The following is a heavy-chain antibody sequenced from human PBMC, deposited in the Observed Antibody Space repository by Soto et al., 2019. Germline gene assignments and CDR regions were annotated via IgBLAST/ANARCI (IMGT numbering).Heavy chain of an antibody. CDR2: IKSKIDGGTT. D-gene: IGHD3-16*02. Sequence: AGGSLRLSCAASGFTFSDAWMSWVRQAPGKGLEWVARIKSKIDGGTTDHAAPVKGRFTISRDDSKNTLYLQMNSLETEDTAVYYCTTYDYILGSGRYRWAYWGQGALVTVSS. CDR3: TTYDYILGSGRYRWAY. V-gene: IGHV3-15*01. J-gene: IGHJ4*02. CDR1: GFTFSDAW.